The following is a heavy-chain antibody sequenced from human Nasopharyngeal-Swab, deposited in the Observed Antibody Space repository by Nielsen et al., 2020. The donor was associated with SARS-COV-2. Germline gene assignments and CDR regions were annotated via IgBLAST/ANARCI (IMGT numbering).Heavy chain of an antibody. CDR2: FDPEDGET. D-gene: IGHD1-7*01. J-gene: IGHJ2*01. CDR1: GYTLTELS. V-gene: IGHV1-24*01. Sequence: ASVKVSCKVSGYTLTELSMHWVRQAPGKGLEWMGGFDPEDGETIYAQKFQGRVTMTEDTSTDTAYMELSSLRSEDTAVYYCATEYNWNYGPRYFDLWGRGTLVTVPS. CDR3: ATEYNWNYGPRYFDL.